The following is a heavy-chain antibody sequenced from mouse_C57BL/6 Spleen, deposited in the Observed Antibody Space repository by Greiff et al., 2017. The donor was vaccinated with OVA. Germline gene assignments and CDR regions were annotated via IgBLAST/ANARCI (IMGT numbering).Heavy chain of an antibody. V-gene: IGHV1-39*01. J-gene: IGHJ1*03. CDR3: ARAGLGIIITTVVVPYSDV. D-gene: IGHD1-1*01. CDR2: INPNYGTT. Sequence: EVQLQQSGPELVKPGASVKISCKASGYSFTDYNMNWVKQSNGKSLEWIGVINPNYGTTSYNQKFKGKATLTVDQSSSTAYMQLNSLTSEDSAVYYCARAGLGIIITTVVVPYSDVWGTGTTVTVSS. CDR1: GYSFTDYN.